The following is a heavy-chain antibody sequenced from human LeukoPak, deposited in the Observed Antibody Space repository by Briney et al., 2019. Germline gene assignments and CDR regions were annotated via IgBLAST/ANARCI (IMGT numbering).Heavy chain of an antibody. V-gene: IGHV3-15*01. J-gene: IGHJ3*02. CDR3: TTGSTYCGGDCYSYAFDI. CDR2: IKSRSDGVTT. D-gene: IGHD2-21*02. Sequence: GGSLRLSCAASGFTFSNAWMSWLRQAPGKWLEWVGRIKSRSDGVTTDYPAPVVGRFPISSDESTNTLYLQMNSLKTEDTAVYYCTTGSTYCGGDCYSYAFDIWGQGTMVTVSS. CDR1: GFTFSNAW.